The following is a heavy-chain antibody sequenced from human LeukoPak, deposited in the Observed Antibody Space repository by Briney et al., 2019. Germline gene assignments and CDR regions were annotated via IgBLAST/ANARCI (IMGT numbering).Heavy chain of an antibody. CDR1: GFTFSNYA. D-gene: IGHD1-26*01. CDR2: ISASGGST. J-gene: IGHJ3*02. V-gene: IGHV3-23*01. Sequence: PGGSLRLSCAASGFTFSNYAMSWVRQAPGKGLEWVSAISASGGSTYYADFVKGRFTISRDNSKSTVFLQMNSLRAEDTAVYYCARAGIVGALGSFDIWGQGTMVTVSS. CDR3: ARAGIVGALGSFDI.